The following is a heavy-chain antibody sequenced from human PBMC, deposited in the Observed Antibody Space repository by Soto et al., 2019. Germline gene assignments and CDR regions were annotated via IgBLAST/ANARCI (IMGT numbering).Heavy chain of an antibody. CDR1: GYTFTRYN. D-gene: IGHD6-13*01. V-gene: IGHV1-3*01. J-gene: IGHJ4*02. CDR2: INVGNGNT. CDR3: ATQQDYHGCLDS. Sequence: VASVMVSCKNPGYTFTRYNIHWVCQAPGQRLEWMGWINVGNGNTRYSQKFQGRLTLTRDTPGNTAYLELNSLISEDTAVYYCATQQDYHGCLDSCGQGTLVTVSS.